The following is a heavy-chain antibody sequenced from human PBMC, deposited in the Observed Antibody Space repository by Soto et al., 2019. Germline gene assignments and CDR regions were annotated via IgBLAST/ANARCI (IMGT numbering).Heavy chain of an antibody. D-gene: IGHD2-8*01. CDR1: GGSISSYY. CDR2: IYYSGST. J-gene: IGHJ2*01. Sequence: SETLSLTCTVSGGSISSYYWSWIRQPPGKGLEWIGNIYYSGSTYYNPSLKSRVTISVDTSKNQFSLKLSSVTAADTAVYYCARRKKLGYCTNGVCYTGYFDLWGRGTLVTVSS. CDR3: ARRKKLGYCTNGVCYTGYFDL. V-gene: IGHV4-59*04.